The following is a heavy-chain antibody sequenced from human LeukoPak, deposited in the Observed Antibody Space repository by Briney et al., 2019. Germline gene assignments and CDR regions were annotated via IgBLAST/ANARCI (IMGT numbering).Heavy chain of an antibody. CDR1: GFTFSSYA. J-gene: IGHJ6*02. Sequence: GGSLRLSCAASGFTFSSYAMHWVRQAPGKGLEWVAVISYDGSNKYYADSVKGRFTISRDNSKNTLYLQMNSLRAEDTAVYYCAREGWIVRGVMYYHYYGMDVWGQGTTVTVSS. D-gene: IGHD3-10*02. CDR2: ISYDGSNK. V-gene: IGHV3-30-3*01. CDR3: AREGWIVRGVMYYHYYGMDV.